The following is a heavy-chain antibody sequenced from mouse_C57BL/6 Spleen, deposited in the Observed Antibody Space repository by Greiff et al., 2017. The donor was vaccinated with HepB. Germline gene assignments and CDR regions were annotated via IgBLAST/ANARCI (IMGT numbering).Heavy chain of an antibody. CDR1: GFTFSDYG. CDR3: ARKRWVVDFDV. Sequence: EVKLMESGGGLVKPGGSLKLSCAASGFTFSDYGMHWVRQAPEKGLEWVAYISSGSSTIYYADTVKGRFTISRDNAKNTLFLQMTSLRSEDTAMYYCARKRWVVDFDVWGTGTTVTVSS. J-gene: IGHJ1*03. CDR2: ISSGSSTI. D-gene: IGHD1-1*01. V-gene: IGHV5-17*01.